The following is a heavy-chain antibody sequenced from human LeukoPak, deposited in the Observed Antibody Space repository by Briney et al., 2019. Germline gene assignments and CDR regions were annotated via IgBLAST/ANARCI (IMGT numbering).Heavy chain of an antibody. CDR2: IYYSGST. Sequence: SETLSLTCAVYGGSFSGYYWSWIRQPPGKGLEWIGYIYYSGSTYYNPSLKSRVTISVDTSKNQFSLKLSSVTAADTAVYYCARGSPAVTALDYWGQGTLVTVSS. D-gene: IGHD4-11*01. J-gene: IGHJ4*02. CDR3: ARGSPAVTALDY. CDR1: GGSFSGYY. V-gene: IGHV4-34*09.